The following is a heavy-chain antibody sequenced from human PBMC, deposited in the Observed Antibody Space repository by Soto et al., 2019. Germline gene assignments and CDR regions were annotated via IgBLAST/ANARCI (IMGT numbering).Heavy chain of an antibody. Sequence: QVQLVESGGGVVQPGRSLRLSCAASGFTFSSYGMHWVRQAPGKGLEWVAVISYDGSNKYYADSVKGRFTISRDNSKNTLYLQINSLRAEDTAVYYCVGSSSLHWGQGTLVTVSS. D-gene: IGHD6-13*01. CDR2: ISYDGSNK. V-gene: IGHV3-30*03. CDR3: VGSSSLH. J-gene: IGHJ4*02. CDR1: GFTFSSYG.